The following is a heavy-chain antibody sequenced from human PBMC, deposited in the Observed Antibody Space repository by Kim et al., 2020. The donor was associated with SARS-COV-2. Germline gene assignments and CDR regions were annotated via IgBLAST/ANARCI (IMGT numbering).Heavy chain of an antibody. CDR2: IIPILGIA. J-gene: IGHJ4*02. V-gene: IGHV1-69*04. CDR3: ASLWGGNYDILTGYLN. CDR1: GGTFSSYA. D-gene: IGHD3-9*01. Sequence: SVKVSCKASGGTFSSYAISWVRQAPGQGLEWMGRIIPILGIANYAQKFQGRVTITADKSTSTAYMELSSLRSEDTAVYYCASLWGGNYDILTGYLNWGQGTLVTVSS.